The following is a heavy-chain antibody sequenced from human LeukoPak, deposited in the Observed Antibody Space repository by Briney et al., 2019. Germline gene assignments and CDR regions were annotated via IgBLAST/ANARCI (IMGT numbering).Heavy chain of an antibody. V-gene: IGHV1-18*01. J-gene: IGHJ4*02. CDR1: GYTFTSYG. D-gene: IGHD1-26*01. CDR2: ISAYNGNT. CDR3: ARDVNTLTKLTMGVFDY. Sequence: ASVKVSCKASGYTFTSYGISWVRQAPGQGLEWMGWISAYNGNTNYAQKLQGRVTMTTDTSTSTAYMELRSLGSDDTAVYYCARDVNTLTKLTMGVFDYWGQGTLVTVSS.